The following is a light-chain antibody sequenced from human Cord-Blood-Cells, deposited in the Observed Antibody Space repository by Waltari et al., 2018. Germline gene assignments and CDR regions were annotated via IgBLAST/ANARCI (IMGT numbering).Light chain of an antibody. CDR1: SSDVGGYNY. V-gene: IGLV2-14*01. Sequence: QSALTQPASVSGSPGQSITISCTGTSSDVGGYNYVSWYQQHPGKAPKLMIYEVSNRPLVFSNRFSGSKSGNTASLTIAGLQAEDEADYYCSSYTSSSTLYVFGTGTKVTVL. CDR3: SSYTSSSTLYV. J-gene: IGLJ1*01. CDR2: EVS.